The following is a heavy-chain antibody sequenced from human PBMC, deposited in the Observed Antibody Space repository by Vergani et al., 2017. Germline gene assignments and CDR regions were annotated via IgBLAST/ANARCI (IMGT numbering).Heavy chain of an antibody. CDR3: ARDSWTSELRGVYWFDT. CDR2: IHSSGTT. J-gene: IGHJ5*02. D-gene: IGHD3-10*01. CDR1: GGSITSGCFY. V-gene: IGHV4-61*02. Sequence: QVQLHESGPGLVKPSQTLSLTCTVSGGSITSGCFYWSLIRPPAGKGLEWIGRIHSSGTTNYNPSLKSRVTLSVDTSKNQLSLRMTSVTAADTAVYYCARDSWTSELRGVYWFDTWGQGTLVSVSS.